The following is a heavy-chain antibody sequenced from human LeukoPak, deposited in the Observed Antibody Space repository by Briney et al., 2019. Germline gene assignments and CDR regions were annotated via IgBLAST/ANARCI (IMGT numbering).Heavy chain of an antibody. Sequence: GGSLRLSCAASGFTFSSYSMNWVRQAPGKGLEWVSYISSSGSTIYYADSVKGRFTISRDNAKNSLYLQMNSLRAEDTAVYYCARDRSWGQKAVADFDYWGQGTLVTVSS. CDR1: GFTFSSYS. CDR2: ISSSGSTI. CDR3: ARDRSWGQKAVADFDY. D-gene: IGHD6-19*01. J-gene: IGHJ4*02. V-gene: IGHV3-48*04.